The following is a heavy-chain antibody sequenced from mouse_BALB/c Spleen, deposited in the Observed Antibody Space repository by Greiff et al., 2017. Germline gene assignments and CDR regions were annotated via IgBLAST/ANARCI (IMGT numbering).Heavy chain of an antibody. Sequence: EVKLVESGAELVKPGASVKLSCTASGFNIKDTYMHWVKQRPEQGLEWIGRIDPANGNTKYDPKFQGKATITADTSSNTAYLQLSSLTSEDTAVYYCARKDWYFDVWGAGTTVTVSS. V-gene: IGHV14-3*02. J-gene: IGHJ1*01. CDR3: ARKDWYFDV. CDR1: GFNIKDTY. CDR2: IDPANGNT.